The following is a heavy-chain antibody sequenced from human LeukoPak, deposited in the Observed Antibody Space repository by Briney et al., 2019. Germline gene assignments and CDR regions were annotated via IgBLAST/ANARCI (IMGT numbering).Heavy chain of an antibody. CDR3: ARDGYGNYYMDV. J-gene: IGHJ6*03. CDR1: GFTFSSYS. CDR2: ISSSSSYI. D-gene: IGHD4-17*01. V-gene: IGHV3-21*01. Sequence: NTGGSLRLSCAASGFTFSSYSMNWVRQAPGKGLEWVSSISSSSSYIYYADSVKGRFTISRDNAKNSLYLQMNSLRAEDTAVYYCARDGYGNYYMDVWGKGTTVTVSS.